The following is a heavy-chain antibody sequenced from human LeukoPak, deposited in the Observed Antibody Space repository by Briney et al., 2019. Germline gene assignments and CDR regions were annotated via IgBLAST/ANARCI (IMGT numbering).Heavy chain of an antibody. CDR1: GYTFTSYA. V-gene: IGHV1-3*01. CDR2: INAGNGNT. Sequence: GASVKVSCKASGYTFTSYAMHWVRQAPGQRLEWMGWINAGNGNTKYSQKFQGRVTITRDTSANTAYMELSSLRSEDTAVYYCARASGSWGAFDIWGQGTMVTVSS. CDR3: ARASGSWGAFDI. D-gene: IGHD1-26*01. J-gene: IGHJ3*02.